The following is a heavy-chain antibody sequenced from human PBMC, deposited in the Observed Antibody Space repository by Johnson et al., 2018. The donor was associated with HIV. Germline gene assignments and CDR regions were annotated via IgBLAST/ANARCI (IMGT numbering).Heavy chain of an antibody. CDR1: GFTFSSYA. Sequence: VQLLESGGGLVQPGRSLRLSCAASGFTFSSYAMHWVSQAPGKGLEWVAVISYDGSNKYYADSVKGRFTISRDNSKSTLYLQMNSLTTEDTAVYYCAKAGEVVDDEWTFFDIWGQGTMVTVSS. V-gene: IGHV3-30-3*01. D-gene: IGHD2-15*01. CDR3: AKAGEVVDDEWTFFDI. CDR2: ISYDGSNK. J-gene: IGHJ3*02.